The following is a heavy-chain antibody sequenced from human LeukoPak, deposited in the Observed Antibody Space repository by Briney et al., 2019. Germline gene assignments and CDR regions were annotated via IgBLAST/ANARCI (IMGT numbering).Heavy chain of an antibody. CDR2: IQKDGSEK. CDR1: GFSFSNYG. Sequence: GGSLRLSCAASGFSFSNYGMQWVRQAPGKGLEWVAFIQKDGSEKYYADSVKGRFTISRDNSKNAMYLQMNSLRAEDTAIYYCARDPGIDAFDVWGQGTMVTVSS. J-gene: IGHJ3*01. D-gene: IGHD1-26*01. CDR3: ARDPGIDAFDV. V-gene: IGHV3-30*02.